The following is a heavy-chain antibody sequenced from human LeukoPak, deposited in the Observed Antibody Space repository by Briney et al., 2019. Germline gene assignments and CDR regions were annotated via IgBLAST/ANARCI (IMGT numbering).Heavy chain of an antibody. Sequence: ASVKVSCKASGYTFTSYYMDWVRQAPGQGLEWMGIINPSGGSTSYAQKFQGRLTMTRDMSTSTVYMELSSLRSEDTAVYYCASSGYDIDYWGQGTLVTVSS. V-gene: IGHV1-46*01. D-gene: IGHD5-12*01. J-gene: IGHJ4*02. CDR2: INPSGGST. CDR1: GYTFTSYY. CDR3: ASSGYDIDY.